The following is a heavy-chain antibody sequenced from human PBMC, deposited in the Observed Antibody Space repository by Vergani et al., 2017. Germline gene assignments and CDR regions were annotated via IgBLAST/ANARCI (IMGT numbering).Heavy chain of an antibody. V-gene: IGHV3-23*01. D-gene: IGHD3-16*01. CDR3: AKDLWAVLSEDY. CDR1: GFTFSSYA. J-gene: IGHJ4*02. CDR2: ISGSGGST. Sequence: EVQLLESGGGLVQPGGSLRLSCAASGFTFSSYAMSWVRQAPGKGLEWVSAISGSGGSTYYADSVKGRFTISRDNSKNTLYLQMNSLRAEDTALYYCAKDLWAVLSEDYWGQGTLVTVSS.